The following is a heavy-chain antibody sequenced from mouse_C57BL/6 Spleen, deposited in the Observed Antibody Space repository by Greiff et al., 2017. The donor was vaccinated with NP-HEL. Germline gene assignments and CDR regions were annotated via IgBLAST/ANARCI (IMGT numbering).Heavy chain of an antibody. Sequence: QVQLQQSGAELAKPGASVKLSCKASGYTFTSYWMHWVKQRPGQGLEWIGYIYPSSGYTKYNQKFKDKATLTVDKSSSTAYMQLSSLTSEDSAVYYCATWGTSSHYIDVWGPGTSVTVSS. V-gene: IGHV1-7*01. J-gene: IGHJ1*01. CDR3: ATWGTSSHYIDV. CDR2: IYPSSGYT. D-gene: IGHD1-1*01. CDR1: GYTFTSYW.